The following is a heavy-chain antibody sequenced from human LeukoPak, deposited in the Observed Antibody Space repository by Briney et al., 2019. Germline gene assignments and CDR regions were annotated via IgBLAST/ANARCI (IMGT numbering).Heavy chain of an antibody. Sequence: SETLSLTCAVYGGSFSGYYWSWIRQPPGKGLEWIGEINHSGSTNYNPSLKSRVTISVDTSKNQFSLKLSSVTAADTAVYYCARHSGDISTGDAFDIWGQGTMVNVSS. CDR2: INHSGST. D-gene: IGHD2-15*01. CDR3: ARHSGDISTGDAFDI. J-gene: IGHJ3*02. V-gene: IGHV4-34*01. CDR1: GGSFSGYY.